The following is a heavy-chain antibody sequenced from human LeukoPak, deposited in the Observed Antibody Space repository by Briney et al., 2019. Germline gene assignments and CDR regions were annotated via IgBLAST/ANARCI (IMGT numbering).Heavy chain of an antibody. CDR2: IDHSGNT. CDR3: ARITFGGVIVIPGAFDI. V-gene: IGHV4-38-2*01. D-gene: IGHD3-16*02. Sequence: SETLSLTCAVSGYSINSGYCWGWIRQPPGKGLEWIGGIDHSGNTHYNPSLKNRVTISVDTSKNEFSLKLSSVTAADTAVYYCARITFGGVIVIPGAFDIWGQGTMVTVSS. CDR1: GYSINSGYC. J-gene: IGHJ3*02.